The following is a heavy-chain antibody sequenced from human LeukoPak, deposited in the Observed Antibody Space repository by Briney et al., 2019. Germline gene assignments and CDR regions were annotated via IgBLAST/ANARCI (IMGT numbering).Heavy chain of an antibody. CDR2: INPNSGGT. Sequence: GASGNVSCKASGYSFTGYYMHWVRDAPGQGLEWMGWINPNSGGTNYAQKFQGSVTMTRDTSISTAYMELSRLRSDDTAVYYCARDSIGGGYSGYDTEDYWGQGTLVTVSS. J-gene: IGHJ4*02. CDR3: ARDSIGGGYSGYDTEDY. CDR1: GYSFTGYY. D-gene: IGHD5-12*01. V-gene: IGHV1-2*02.